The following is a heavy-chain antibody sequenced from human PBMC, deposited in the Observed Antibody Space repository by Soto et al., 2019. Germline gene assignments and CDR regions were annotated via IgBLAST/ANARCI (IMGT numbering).Heavy chain of an antibody. Sequence: PGGSLRLSCAASGFTFSSYAMHWVRQAPGKGLEWVAVISYDGSNKYYADSVKGRFTISRDNSKNTLYLQMNSLRAEDTAVYYCARDGLWLRITMIIVGSLSLDYWGQGTLVTVSS. D-gene: IGHD3-22*01. V-gene: IGHV3-30-3*01. CDR3: ARDGLWLRITMIIVGSLSLDY. CDR2: ISYDGSNK. J-gene: IGHJ4*02. CDR1: GFTFSSYA.